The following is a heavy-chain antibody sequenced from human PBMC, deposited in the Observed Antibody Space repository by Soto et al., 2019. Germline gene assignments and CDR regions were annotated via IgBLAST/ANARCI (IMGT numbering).Heavy chain of an antibody. Sequence: XSVKVSCKASGYPFTSYGISWVRQAPGQGLEWMGWISAYNGNTNYAQKLQGRVTMTTDTSTSTAYMELRSLRSDDTAVYYCARDPTSSGSYYPYYYYYGMDVWGQGTTVTVSS. J-gene: IGHJ6*02. CDR3: ARDPTSSGSYYPYYYYYGMDV. D-gene: IGHD1-26*01. V-gene: IGHV1-18*01. CDR1: GYPFTSYG. CDR2: ISAYNGNT.